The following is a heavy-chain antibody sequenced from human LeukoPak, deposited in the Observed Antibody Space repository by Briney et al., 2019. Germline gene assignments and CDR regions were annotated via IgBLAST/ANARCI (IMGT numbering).Heavy chain of an antibody. CDR2: LYSGGST. CDR3: ARDAAAQQLVHYFDY. CDR1: GFTVSSSH. Sequence: GGSLRLSCAASGFTVSSSHMTWVRQAPGKGLEWVSILYSGGSTYYADSVQGRVTISRDNSKNMLYLQMNSLRAEDTAVYYCARDAAAQQLVHYFDYWGQGTLVTVSS. V-gene: IGHV3-66*01. D-gene: IGHD6-13*01. J-gene: IGHJ4*02.